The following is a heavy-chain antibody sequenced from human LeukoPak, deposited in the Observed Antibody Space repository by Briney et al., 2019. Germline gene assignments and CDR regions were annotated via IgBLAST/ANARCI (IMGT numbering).Heavy chain of an antibody. CDR3: AKEAPVGAFDY. D-gene: IGHD1-26*01. V-gene: IGHV3-33*06. CDR2: MWHDGSKT. Sequence: GRSLRLSCAASGFTFNSYGMHWVRQAPGKGPEWVAVMWHDGSKTYYVDSVKGRFTISRDNSKNTLYLQMNSLRAEDTAVYYCAKEAPVGAFDYWGQGTLVTVSS. J-gene: IGHJ4*02. CDR1: GFTFNSYG.